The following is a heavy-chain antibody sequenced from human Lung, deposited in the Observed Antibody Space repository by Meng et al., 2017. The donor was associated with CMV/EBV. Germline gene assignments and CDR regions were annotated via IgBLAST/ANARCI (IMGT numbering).Heavy chain of an antibody. D-gene: IGHD2-2*01. CDR3: AKDSTNSA. CDR2: IKEDGSEK. CDR1: TFTFNDYW. Sequence: GGSXRLSCAASTFTFNDYWMSWVRQAPGKGLEWVANIKEDGSEKYYVDSVKGRFTISRDNAKNSLYLQMYSLRAEDTALYYCAKDSTNSAWGQGTLVTVSS. J-gene: IGHJ5*02. V-gene: IGHV3-7*03.